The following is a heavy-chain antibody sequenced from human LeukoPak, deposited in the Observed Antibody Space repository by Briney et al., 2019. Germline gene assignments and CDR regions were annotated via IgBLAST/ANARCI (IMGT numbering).Heavy chain of an antibody. CDR1: GFTFSSDR. CDR2: IYSGSDYI. CDR3: ARDLPVSGAYHQFDS. Sequence: GGSLRLSCVASGFTFSSDRMNWVRRAPGKGLEWVSTIYSGSDYIYYADSVKGRFTISRDNAKNSLYLQMNSLRAEDTAIYYCARDLPVSGAYHQFDSWGQGTLVTVSS. V-gene: IGHV3-21*01. J-gene: IGHJ4*02. D-gene: IGHD4/OR15-4a*01.